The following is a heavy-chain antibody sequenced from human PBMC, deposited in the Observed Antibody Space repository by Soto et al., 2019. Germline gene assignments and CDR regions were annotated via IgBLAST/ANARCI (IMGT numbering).Heavy chain of an antibody. J-gene: IGHJ2*01. V-gene: IGHV3-30*18. D-gene: IGHD3-10*01. CDR3: AKDSGTYWYFDL. Sequence: QVQLVESGGGVVQPGRSLRLSCAASGFTFSSYGIHWVRQAPGKGLEWVAVISYDGSNKFYADSVKGRFTISRDNSKNTLYLPMNSLRAEDTAVYYCAKDSGTYWYFDLWGRGTLVTVSS. CDR2: ISYDGSNK. CDR1: GFTFSSYG.